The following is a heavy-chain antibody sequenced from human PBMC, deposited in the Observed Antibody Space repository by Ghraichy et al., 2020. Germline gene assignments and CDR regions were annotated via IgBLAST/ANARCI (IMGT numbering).Heavy chain of an antibody. J-gene: IGHJ4*02. Sequence: SETLSLTCTVSGGSISSYYWSWIRQPPGKGLEWIGYIYYSGSTNYNPSLKSRVTISVDTSKNQFSLKLSSVTAADTAVYYCARGSRWLTSFDYWGQGTLVTVSS. D-gene: IGHD3-9*01. V-gene: IGHV4-59*01. CDR3: ARGSRWLTSFDY. CDR2: IYYSGST. CDR1: GGSISSYY.